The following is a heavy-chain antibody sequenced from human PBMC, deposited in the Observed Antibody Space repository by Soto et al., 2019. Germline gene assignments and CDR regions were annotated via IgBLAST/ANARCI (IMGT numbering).Heavy chain of an antibody. V-gene: IGHV3-30*03. CDR3: ARDRGWNSDY. CDR2: ISSDGSNK. D-gene: IGHD1-7*01. J-gene: IGHJ4*02. CDR1: GFTFSNYG. Sequence: QVQLVESGGGVVQPGRSLRVSCAASGFTFSNYGMPWVRQAPGKGLEWVALISSDGSNKYYADSVKGRFSFSRDNSKNTLYLQVNSLRPEHTAVYYCARDRGWNSDYWGQGTLVTVSS.